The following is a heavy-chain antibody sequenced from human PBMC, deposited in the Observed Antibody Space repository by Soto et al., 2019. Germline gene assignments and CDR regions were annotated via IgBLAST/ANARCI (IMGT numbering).Heavy chain of an antibody. CDR2: IYYSGST. J-gene: IGHJ4*02. Sequence: SETLSLTCTVSGGSISSGGYYWSWIRQHPGKGLEWIGYIYYSGSTYYNPSLKSRVTISVDTSKNQLSLKLSSVTAADTAVYYCASYFRATTNFDYWGQGTLVTVSS. CDR3: ASYFRATTNFDY. D-gene: IGHD3-9*01. V-gene: IGHV4-31*03. CDR1: GGSISSGGYY.